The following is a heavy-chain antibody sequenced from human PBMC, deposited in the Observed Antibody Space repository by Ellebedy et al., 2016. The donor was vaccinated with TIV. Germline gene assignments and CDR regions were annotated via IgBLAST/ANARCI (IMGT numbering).Heavy chain of an antibody. J-gene: IGHJ4*02. Sequence: GSLRLXCTVSGGSTSSSDYYWAWIRQPPGKGLEYIGSVYYTGSTNYNPSLKSRVTMSIDKSKTQFSLKLTSVTAADTAVYYCARAIIAPRPYYFDSWGQGALVTVSS. D-gene: IGHD6-6*01. CDR1: GGSTSSSDYY. CDR3: ARAIIAPRPYYFDS. V-gene: IGHV4-39*07. CDR2: VYYTGST.